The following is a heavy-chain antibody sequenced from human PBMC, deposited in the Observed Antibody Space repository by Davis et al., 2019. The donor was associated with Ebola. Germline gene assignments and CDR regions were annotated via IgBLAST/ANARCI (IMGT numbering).Heavy chain of an antibody. CDR3: ARSGGSGSYRYYYYGMDV. D-gene: IGHD3-10*01. V-gene: IGHV3-74*01. CDR1: GFTFSSYW. J-gene: IGHJ6*04. CDR2: INSDGSST. Sequence: GESLKISCAASGFTFSSYWMHWVRQAPGKGLVWVSRINSDGSSTSYADSVKGRFTISRDNAKNTLYLQMNSLRAEDTAVYYCARSGGSGSYRYYYYGMDVWGKGTTVTVSS.